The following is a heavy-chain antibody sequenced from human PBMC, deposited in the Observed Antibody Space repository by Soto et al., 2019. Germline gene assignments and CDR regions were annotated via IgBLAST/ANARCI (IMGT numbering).Heavy chain of an antibody. Sequence: EVQLLESGGGLVQPGGSLRLSCAASGFTFSSYAMSWVRQAPGKGLEWVSAISGSGGSTYYADSVKGRLTTSRDNSKNTLYLQMNSLRAEDTAVYYCANASGWFGEFDYWGQGTLVTVSS. V-gene: IGHV3-23*01. CDR1: GFTFSSYA. D-gene: IGHD3-10*01. J-gene: IGHJ4*02. CDR2: ISGSGGST. CDR3: ANASGWFGEFDY.